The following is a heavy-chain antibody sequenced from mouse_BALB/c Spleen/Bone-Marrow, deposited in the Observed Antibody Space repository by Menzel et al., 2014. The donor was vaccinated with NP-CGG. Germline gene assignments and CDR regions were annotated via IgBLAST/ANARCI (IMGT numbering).Heavy chain of an antibody. V-gene: IGHV1-4*01. D-gene: IGHD2-3*01. CDR1: GYTFTSYT. CDR3: ARSMIIYFAMDY. Sequence: VQLQQSGAELARPGASLEMSCRTSGYTFTSYTFHWIKQRPGQGLEWIGYINPSSNYTNYNQKFKDKATLTADKSSNTAYMQLSSLTSEDSAVYYCARSMIIYFAMDYWGQGTSVTVSS. CDR2: INPSSNYT. J-gene: IGHJ4*01.